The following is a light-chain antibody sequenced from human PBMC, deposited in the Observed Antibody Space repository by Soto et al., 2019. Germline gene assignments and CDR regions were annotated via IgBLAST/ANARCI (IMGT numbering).Light chain of an antibody. Sequence: EIVMTQSPATLSVSPGERATLSCRASQSVSSNLAWYQQKPGQAPRLLIYGASTRATGIPARFSGSGSGTEFTLTISGLQSEDFAVYYCQQYSKWPPFTFGPGTKVDIK. V-gene: IGKV3D-15*01. CDR1: QSVSSN. CDR3: QQYSKWPPFT. CDR2: GAS. J-gene: IGKJ3*01.